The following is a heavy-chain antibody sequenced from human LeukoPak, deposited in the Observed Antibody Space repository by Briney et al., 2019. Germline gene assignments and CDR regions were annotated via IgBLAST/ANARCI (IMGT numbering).Heavy chain of an antibody. Sequence: PGGSLRLSCAASGFTLTSYAMTWVRQAPGKGLEWVSGISNRGSSTNYAASVEGPFTISRDKSKNTLYLQLSRLRAEDTAVYYCANTMVRGSYNMDVWGQGTTVTVSS. D-gene: IGHD3-10*01. CDR3: ANTMVRGSYNMDV. CDR2: ISNRGSST. CDR1: GFTLTSYA. V-gene: IGHV3-23*01. J-gene: IGHJ6*02.